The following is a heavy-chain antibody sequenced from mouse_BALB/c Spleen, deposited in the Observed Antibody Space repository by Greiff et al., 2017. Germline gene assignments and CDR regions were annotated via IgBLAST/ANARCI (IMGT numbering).Heavy chain of an antibody. V-gene: IGHV1S81*02. CDR2: INPSNGGT. Sequence: QVQLQQSGAELVKPGASVKLSCKASGYTFTSYYMYWVKQRPGQGLEWIGEINPSNGGTNFNEKFKSKATLTVDKSSSTAYMQLSSLTSEDSAVYYCTSSPTFADWGQGTLVTVSA. CDR1: GYTFTSYY. CDR3: TSSPTFAD. J-gene: IGHJ3*01. D-gene: IGHD6-1*01.